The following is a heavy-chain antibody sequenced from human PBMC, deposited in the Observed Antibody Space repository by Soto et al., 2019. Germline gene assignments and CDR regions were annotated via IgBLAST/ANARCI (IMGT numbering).Heavy chain of an antibody. CDR1: GYTFTSYG. CDR2: ISAYNGNT. V-gene: IGHV1-18*01. Sequence: ASVKVSCKASGYTFTSYGISWVRQAPGQGLEWMGWISAYNGNTNYAQKLQGRVTMTTDTSTSTAYMELRSLRSDDPAVYYCARDGLITMIVVGSQTFDYWGQGTLVTVSS. CDR3: ARDGLITMIVVGSQTFDY. D-gene: IGHD3-22*01. J-gene: IGHJ4*02.